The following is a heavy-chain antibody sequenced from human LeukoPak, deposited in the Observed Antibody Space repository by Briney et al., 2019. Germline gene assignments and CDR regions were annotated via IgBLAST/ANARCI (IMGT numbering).Heavy chain of an antibody. D-gene: IGHD3-22*01. CDR1: GFTFSTFG. CDR3: AKDFVLFYYDSRGYVDY. J-gene: IGHJ4*02. Sequence: GGSLRLSCAASGFTFSTFGMHWVRQAPGRGLEWVAVISYEGSNKYYADSVKGRFTISRDNPKNTVYLQMNSLRAEETAVYYCAKDFVLFYYDSRGYVDYWGQGTLVTVSS. V-gene: IGHV3-30*18. CDR2: ISYEGSNK.